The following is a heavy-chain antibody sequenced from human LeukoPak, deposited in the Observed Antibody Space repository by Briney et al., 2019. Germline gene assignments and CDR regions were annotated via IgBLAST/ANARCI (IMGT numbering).Heavy chain of an antibody. CDR2: IYTSGST. CDR1: GGSISSYY. D-gene: IGHD3-10*01. CDR3: ASPPPYGSGSYYFPWAVDV. V-gene: IGHV4-4*09. Sequence: PSETLSLTCTVSGGSISSYYWSWIRQPPGKGLEWIGYIYTSGSTNYNPSLKSRVTISVDRSKNQFSLKLSSVTAADTAVYYCASPPPYGSGSYYFPWAVDVWGQGTTVTVSS. J-gene: IGHJ6*02.